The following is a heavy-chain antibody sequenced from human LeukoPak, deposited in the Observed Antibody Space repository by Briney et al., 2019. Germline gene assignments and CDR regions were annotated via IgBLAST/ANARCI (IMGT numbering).Heavy chain of an antibody. CDR1: GGSISSYY. D-gene: IGHD3-3*01. CDR3: ARAIFGVVYFDY. V-gene: IGHV4-59*01. Sequence: SETLSLTCTVSGGSISSYYWSWIRQPPGKGLEWIGYIYYSGSTNYNPSLKSRVTISVDTSKNQFSLKLSSVTAADTAVYYCARAIFGVVYFDYWGQGTLVTVSS. J-gene: IGHJ4*02. CDR2: IYYSGST.